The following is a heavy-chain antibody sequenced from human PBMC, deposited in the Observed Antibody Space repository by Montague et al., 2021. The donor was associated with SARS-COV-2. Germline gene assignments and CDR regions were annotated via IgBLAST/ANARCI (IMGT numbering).Heavy chain of an antibody. J-gene: IGHJ4*02. CDR3: ARTSASSDY. Sequence: CAISGDSVSRNCAAGAGRRQSPSNGIEWRGRTYDRSKWYNDYAVSVKSRITINPDTSKNQISLQLNSVTPEDTAVYYCARTSASSDYWGQGTLVTVSS. V-gene: IGHV6-1*01. CDR1: GDSVSRNCAA. D-gene: IGHD1-26*01. CDR2: TYDRSKWYN.